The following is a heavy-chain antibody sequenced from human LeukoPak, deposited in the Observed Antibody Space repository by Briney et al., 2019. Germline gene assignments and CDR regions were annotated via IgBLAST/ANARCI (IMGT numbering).Heavy chain of an antibody. CDR1: GGTFSSYA. D-gene: IGHD6-13*01. J-gene: IGHJ4*02. CDR2: IIPIFGTA. V-gene: IGHV1-69*06. CDR3: AMPPRQGQLVRLDY. Sequence: GASVKVSCKTSGGTFSSYAISWVRQAPGQGLEWMGGIIPIFGTANYAQKFQGRVTITADKSTSTAYMELSSLRSEDTAVYYCAMPPRQGQLVRLDYWGQGTLVTVSS.